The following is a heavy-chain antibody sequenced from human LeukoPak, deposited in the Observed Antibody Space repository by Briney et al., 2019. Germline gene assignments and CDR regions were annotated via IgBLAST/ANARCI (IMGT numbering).Heavy chain of an antibody. Sequence: GGSLRLSCAASGFTFSSYAMSWVRQAPGNGLEWVSAISGSGGSTYYADSVKGRFTISRDNSKNTLYLQMNSLRAEDTAVYYCAKNFRGYCSGGSCFTDYWGQGTLVTVSS. CDR2: ISGSGGST. CDR1: GFTFSSYA. J-gene: IGHJ4*02. CDR3: AKNFRGYCSGGSCFTDY. V-gene: IGHV3-23*01. D-gene: IGHD2-15*01.